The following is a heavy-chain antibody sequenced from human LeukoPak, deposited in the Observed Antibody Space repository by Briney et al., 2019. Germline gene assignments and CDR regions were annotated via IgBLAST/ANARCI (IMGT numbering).Heavy chain of an antibody. Sequence: PGGSLRLSCAGSGFTFSSHWMTWVRQAPGKGLEWVANIKQDGSKKSYVDSVKGRFTISRDNAKNSLYLQMNSLRAEDTAIYYCTRVGYIDEGIDYWGQGTLVTVSS. CDR3: TRVGYIDEGIDY. D-gene: IGHD5-24*01. V-gene: IGHV3-7*04. CDR2: IKQDGSKK. J-gene: IGHJ4*02. CDR1: GFTFSSHW.